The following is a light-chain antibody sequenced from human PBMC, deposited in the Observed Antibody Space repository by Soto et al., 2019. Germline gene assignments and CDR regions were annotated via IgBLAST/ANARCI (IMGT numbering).Light chain of an antibody. CDR3: QQRRSWPPTIT. CDR1: QSVSTY. V-gene: IGKV3-11*01. J-gene: IGKJ5*01. Sequence: EIVLTQSPATLSLSPGERATLSCRASQSVSTYLAWYQQRPGEAPRLLIYEASYRATDILPRFSGSGSGTDFTLTISSLEPEAFAVYYCQQRRSWPPTITFGQGTRLEIK. CDR2: EAS.